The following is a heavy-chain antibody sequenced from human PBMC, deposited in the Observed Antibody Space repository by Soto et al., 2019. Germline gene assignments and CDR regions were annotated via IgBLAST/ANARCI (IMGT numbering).Heavy chain of an antibody. CDR2: IWSDGSNE. CDR1: GFTFSHYG. Sequence: GGSLRLSCAASGFTFSHYGMHWVHQAPGKGLEWVALIWSDGSNENYADSVRGRFTISRDNPKNTLYLQMNSLRAEDTAVYYCARDSGSAAWYYWGQGAPVTVSS. V-gene: IGHV3-33*01. CDR3: ARDSGSAAWYY. D-gene: IGHD3-10*01. J-gene: IGHJ4*02.